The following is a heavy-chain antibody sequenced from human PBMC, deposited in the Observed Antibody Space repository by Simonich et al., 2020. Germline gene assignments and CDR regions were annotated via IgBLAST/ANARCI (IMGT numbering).Heavy chain of an antibody. Sequence: EVQLVESGGGLVQPGRSLRLSCTASGFTFGDYAMSWVRQAPGKGLEWVGFIRSKAYGGTTEYAASVKGRFTISRDDSKSIAYLQMNSLKTEDTAVYYCTGWGNAFDIWGQGTMVTVSS. V-gene: IGHV3-49*04. D-gene: IGHD7-27*01. CDR2: IRSKAYGGTT. CDR1: GFTFGDYA. J-gene: IGHJ3*02. CDR3: TGWGNAFDI.